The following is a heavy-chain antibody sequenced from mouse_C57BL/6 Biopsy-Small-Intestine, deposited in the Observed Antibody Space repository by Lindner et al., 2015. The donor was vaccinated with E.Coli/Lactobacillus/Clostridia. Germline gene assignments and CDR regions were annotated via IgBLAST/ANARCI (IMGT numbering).Heavy chain of an antibody. J-gene: IGHJ2*01. CDR3: AKTYYGNLYYFDY. CDR1: GFTFSDYG. V-gene: IGHV5-17*01. D-gene: IGHD2-10*01. Sequence: VQLQESGGGLVKPGGSLKLSCAASGFTFSDYGMHWVRQAPEKGLEWVAYISSGSSTIYYADTVKGRFTISRDNAKNTLFLQMTSLRSEDTAMYYRAKTYYGNLYYFDYWGQGTTLTVSS. CDR2: ISSGSSTI.